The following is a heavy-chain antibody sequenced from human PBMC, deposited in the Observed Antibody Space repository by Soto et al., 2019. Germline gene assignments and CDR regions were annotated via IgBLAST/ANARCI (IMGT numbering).Heavy chain of an antibody. CDR1: GGTFSSYA. CDR2: IIPILGTA. J-gene: IGHJ6*02. CDR3: ARVEGMVSRYSNYRSYYYGMDV. Sequence: SVKVSCKASGGTFSSYAISWVRQAPGQGLGWMGGIIPILGTANYAQKFQGRVTITADESTSTAYMELSSLRSEDTAVYYCARVEGMVSRYSNYRSYYYGMDVWGQGTTVTVSS. D-gene: IGHD4-4*01. V-gene: IGHV1-69*13.